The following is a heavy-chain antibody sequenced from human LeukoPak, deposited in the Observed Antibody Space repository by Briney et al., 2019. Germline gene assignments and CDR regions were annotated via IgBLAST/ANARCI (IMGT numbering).Heavy chain of an antibody. CDR1: GGTFSSYA. J-gene: IGHJ4*02. V-gene: IGHV1-69*13. Sequence: SVKVSCKASGGTFSSYAISWERQAPGQGLEWMGGIIPIFGTANYAQKFQGRVTITADESTSTAYMELSSLRSEDTAVYYCARADVGVVGSDYWGQGTLVTVSS. CDR2: IIPIFGTA. D-gene: IGHD3-3*01. CDR3: ARADVGVVGSDY.